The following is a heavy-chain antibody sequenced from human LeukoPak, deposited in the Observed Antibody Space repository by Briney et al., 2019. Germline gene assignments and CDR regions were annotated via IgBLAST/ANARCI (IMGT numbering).Heavy chain of an antibody. J-gene: IGHJ4*02. Sequence: GGSLRLSCVASRFTFNTYAVNWVRQAPGKGLEWVSAISSNGDITYYADSVRGRFTISRDNSKNTVFLQMNSLRADDTAVYYCATVKRDCSGGTCYSYDYWGQGTLVTVSS. D-gene: IGHD2-15*01. CDR2: ISSNGDIT. CDR3: ATVKRDCSGGTCYSYDY. V-gene: IGHV3-23*01. CDR1: RFTFNTYA.